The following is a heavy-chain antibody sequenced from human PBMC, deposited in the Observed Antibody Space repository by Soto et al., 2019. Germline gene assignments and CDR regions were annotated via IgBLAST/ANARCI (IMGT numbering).Heavy chain of an antibody. CDR1: AYTFTSYY. Sequence: ASVKVSCKASAYTFTSYYMHLVRQAPGQGLEWMGIIKPNDGDTSYAQKFQGRVTMTRDTSTTTVYMEVSSLRFEDTAVYYCALNAFDFWGQGTLVTVSS. CDR3: ALNAFDF. CDR2: IKPNDGDT. V-gene: IGHV1-46*01. J-gene: IGHJ3*01.